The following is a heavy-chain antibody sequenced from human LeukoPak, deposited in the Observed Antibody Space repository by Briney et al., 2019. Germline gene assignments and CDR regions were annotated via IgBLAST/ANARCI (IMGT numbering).Heavy chain of an antibody. CDR2: IFYSGST. CDR3: ARLRCSSPSCRGGNYYMDV. D-gene: IGHD2-2*01. Sequence: SETLSLTCTVSGGPISSSSYYWGWIRQPPGKGLEWIGNIFYSGSTYYNPSLKSRVTISVDTSKNQFSLKLSSVTAADTAVYYCARLRCSSPSCRGGNYYMDVWGKGTTVTVSS. CDR1: GGPISSSSYY. J-gene: IGHJ6*03. V-gene: IGHV4-39*07.